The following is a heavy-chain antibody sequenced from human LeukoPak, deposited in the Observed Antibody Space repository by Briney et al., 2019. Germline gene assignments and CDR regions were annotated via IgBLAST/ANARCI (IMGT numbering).Heavy chain of an antibody. CDR2: ISYSGST. CDR3: AREPGFDSSGYLKGFDP. Sequence: SETLSLTCTVSGGSISSYYWSWIRQPPGKGLEWIACISYSGSTKYNPSLKSRVTISVDTSKNQLSLKLSSVTATDTAVYYCAREPGFDSSGYLKGFDPWGQGTLVTVSS. D-gene: IGHD3-22*01. V-gene: IGHV4-59*01. J-gene: IGHJ5*02. CDR1: GGSISSYY.